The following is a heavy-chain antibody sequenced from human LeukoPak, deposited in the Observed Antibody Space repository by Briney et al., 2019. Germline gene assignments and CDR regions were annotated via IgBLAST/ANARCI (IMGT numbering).Heavy chain of an antibody. CDR2: IYYSGNT. Sequence: SETLSLTCTVSGDSISNYYWSWIRQPPGKGLEWIGYIYYSGNTDYNPSLKSRVTISVDTSKNQFSLRLNSVTAADTAVYYCARYRNEALFAFDIWGQGTMVTFSS. J-gene: IGHJ3*02. V-gene: IGHV4-59*01. CDR1: GDSISNYY. CDR3: ARYRNEALFAFDI. D-gene: IGHD1-14*01.